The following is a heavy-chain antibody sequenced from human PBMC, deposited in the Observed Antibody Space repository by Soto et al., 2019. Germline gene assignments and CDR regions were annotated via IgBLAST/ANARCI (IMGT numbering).Heavy chain of an antibody. Sequence: ASVKVSFKASGYTFTRYGISWLRQAPGQGLAWMGWISAYNGNTNYAQKLQGRVTMTTDTSTSTAYMELRSLRSDDTAVYYCARSQSSLISKWGQGTLVTVSS. CDR3: ARSQSSLISK. J-gene: IGHJ4*02. CDR1: GYTFTRYG. V-gene: IGHV1-18*01. D-gene: IGHD6-13*01. CDR2: ISAYNGNT.